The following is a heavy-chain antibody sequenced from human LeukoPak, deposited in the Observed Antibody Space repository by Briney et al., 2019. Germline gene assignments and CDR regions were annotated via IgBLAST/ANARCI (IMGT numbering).Heavy chain of an antibody. Sequence: SSETLSLTCTVSGGSISSYYWSWIRQPPGKGLEWIGYIYYSGSTNYNPSLKSRVTISVDTSKNQFSLKLSSVTAADTAVYYCARVLRGASSWYGSSYYYYYYMDVWGKGTTVTVSS. CDR2: IYYSGST. J-gene: IGHJ6*03. D-gene: IGHD6-13*01. CDR1: GGSISSYY. CDR3: ARVLRGASSWYGSSYYYYYYMDV. V-gene: IGHV4-59*01.